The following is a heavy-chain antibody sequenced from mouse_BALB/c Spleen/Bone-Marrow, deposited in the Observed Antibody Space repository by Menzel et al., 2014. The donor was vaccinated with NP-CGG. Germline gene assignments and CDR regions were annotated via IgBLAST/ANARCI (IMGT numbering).Heavy chain of an antibody. D-gene: IGHD3-3*01. CDR2: INPSSGYS. CDR3: TRRAAYYFDY. V-gene: IGHV1-4*01. Sequence: VQLQQSGAELARPGASVKMSCKASGYTFTSYPMNWVKQRPGQGLEWIRYINPSSGYSNYNQKFKDKATLTADKSSSTAYMQLSSLTSEDSAVYYCTRRAAYYFDYWGQGTTLTVSS. J-gene: IGHJ2*01. CDR1: GYTFTSYP.